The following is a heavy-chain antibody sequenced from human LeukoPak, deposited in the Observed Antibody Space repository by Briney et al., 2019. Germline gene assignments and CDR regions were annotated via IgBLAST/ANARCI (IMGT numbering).Heavy chain of an antibody. CDR1: GGTFSSYA. D-gene: IGHD3-22*01. V-gene: IGHV1-69*13. CDR3: ARGPTPTSYYYDSSGYKYFQH. Sequence: GASVKVSCKASGGTFSSYAIGWVRQAPGQGLEWMGGIIPIFGTANYAQKFQGRVTITADESTSTAYMELSSLRSEDTAVYYCARGPTPTSYYYDSSGYKYFQHWGQGTLVTVSS. J-gene: IGHJ1*01. CDR2: IIPIFGTA.